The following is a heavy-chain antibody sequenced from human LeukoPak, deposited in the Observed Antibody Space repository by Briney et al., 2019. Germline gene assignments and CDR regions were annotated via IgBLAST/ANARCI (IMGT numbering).Heavy chain of an antibody. CDR1: GFTFSSYG. J-gene: IGHJ4*02. D-gene: IGHD2-8*01. V-gene: IGHV3-30*18. CDR3: AKDRGHRNGGCKDY. Sequence: PGGSLRLSCAASGFTFSSYGMHWVRQAPGKGLEWVAVISYDGSNKYYADSVKGRFTISRDNSKNTLYLQMNSLRAEDTAVYYCAKDRGHRNGGCKDYWGQGTLVTVSS. CDR2: ISYDGSNK.